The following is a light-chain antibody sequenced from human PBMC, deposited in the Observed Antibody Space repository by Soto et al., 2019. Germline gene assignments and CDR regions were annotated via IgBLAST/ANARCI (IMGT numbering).Light chain of an antibody. CDR1: QRITTY. J-gene: IGKJ2*01. CDR3: QQSYSTPYT. Sequence: HMTQSPSSLSASVGDRVTITCRASQRITTYLNWYQQKPGKAPKLLISTAATLQGGVPSRFSGSGSGTDFTLTITTLQPEDFATYFCQQSYSTPYTFGPGTKLEIK. CDR2: TAA. V-gene: IGKV1-39*01.